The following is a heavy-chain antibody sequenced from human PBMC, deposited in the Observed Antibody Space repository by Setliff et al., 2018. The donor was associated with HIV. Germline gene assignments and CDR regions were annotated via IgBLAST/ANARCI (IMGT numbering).Heavy chain of an antibody. V-gene: IGHV1-3*01. Sequence: ASVKVSCKASGYTFTNNVVHWVRQAPGQRLEWMGWIHAGSGDTQYSQKFQGRVTITRDTSASTVYMELSSLRSEDTAMYYCARDHPGIAYWGQGTMVTVSS. CDR3: ARDHPGIAY. J-gene: IGHJ4*02. CDR1: GYTFTNNV. CDR2: IHAGSGDT.